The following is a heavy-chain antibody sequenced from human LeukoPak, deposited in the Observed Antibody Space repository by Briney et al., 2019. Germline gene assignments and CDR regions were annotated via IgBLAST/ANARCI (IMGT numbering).Heavy chain of an antibody. J-gene: IGHJ3*02. Sequence: PGGSLRLSSAASGFTFSSYAMHWVRQAPGKGLEWVAVISYDGSNKYYADSVKGRFTISRDNSKNTLYLQMSSLRAEDTAVCYCARWETYCSGGSCYDAFDIWGQGTMVTVSS. V-gene: IGHV3-30*04. CDR1: GFTFSSYA. D-gene: IGHD2-15*01. CDR2: ISYDGSNK. CDR3: ARWETYCSGGSCYDAFDI.